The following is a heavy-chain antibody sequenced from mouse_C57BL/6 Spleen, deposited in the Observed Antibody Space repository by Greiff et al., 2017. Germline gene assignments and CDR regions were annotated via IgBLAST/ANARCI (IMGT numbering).Heavy chain of an antibody. CDR1: GYTFTTYP. V-gene: IGHV1-47*01. CDR3: ARRYGSSYEGFAY. CDR2: FHPSNDDT. Sequence: QVQLQQSGAELVKPGASVKMSCKASGYTFTTYPMEWMKQIHGKSLEWIGNFHPSNDDTKYNEKFKGKATLTVEKSSSTVYLELSRLTSDDAAVYYCARRYGSSYEGFAYWGQGTLVTVSA. J-gene: IGHJ3*01. D-gene: IGHD1-1*01.